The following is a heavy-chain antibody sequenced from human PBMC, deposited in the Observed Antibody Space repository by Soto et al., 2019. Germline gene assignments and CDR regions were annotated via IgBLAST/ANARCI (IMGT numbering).Heavy chain of an antibody. D-gene: IGHD3-3*01. Sequence: XGTLSLTGAVSGGSISSSNWWSCVRQPPGKGLEWIGEIYHSGSTNYNPSLKSRVTISVDKSKNQFSLKLSSVTAADTAVYYCARGFWSGYWAFDIWGQGTMVTVSS. CDR2: IYHSGST. CDR3: ARGFWSGYWAFDI. CDR1: GGSISSSNW. V-gene: IGHV4-4*02. J-gene: IGHJ3*02.